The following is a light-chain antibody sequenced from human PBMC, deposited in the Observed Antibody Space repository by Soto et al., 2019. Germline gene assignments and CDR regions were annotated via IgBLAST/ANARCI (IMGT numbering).Light chain of an antibody. CDR1: QSINTY. V-gene: IGKV1-39*01. CDR2: GAS. Sequence: DIQMTQSPSSLSASVGDSVTITWRASQSINTYLNWYQQKPGKAPKLLIYGASSLQSGVPSRFSGSGSGTDFTLAISSLQPEDFATYYCQHSYNTPRTFGQGTKVEIK. J-gene: IGKJ1*01. CDR3: QHSYNTPRT.